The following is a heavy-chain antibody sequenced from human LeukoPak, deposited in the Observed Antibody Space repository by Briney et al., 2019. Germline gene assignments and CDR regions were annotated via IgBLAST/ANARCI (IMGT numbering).Heavy chain of an antibody. CDR1: GFTFSDYY. J-gene: IGHJ5*02. D-gene: IGHD6-6*01. CDR2: ISSSGATI. Sequence: SGGSLRLSCAASGFTFSDYYMSWIRQAPGKGLEWVSYISSSGATIYYADSVKGRFTISRDNAKNSLYLQMNSLRAEDTAVYYCARDHSSYNWFDPWGQGTLVTVSS. CDR3: ARDHSSYNWFDP. V-gene: IGHV3-11*01.